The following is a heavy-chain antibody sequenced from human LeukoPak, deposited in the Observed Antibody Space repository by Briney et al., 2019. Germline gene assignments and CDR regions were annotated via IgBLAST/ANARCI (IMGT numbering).Heavy chain of an antibody. J-gene: IGHJ5*02. CDR2: IYPGYSDT. V-gene: IGHV5-51*01. CDR3: ARGGEWLVQADWFDP. D-gene: IGHD6-19*01. CDR1: GYSFTSYW. Sequence: GEALKISCMGSGYSFTSYWMGWVGQMPGKCLEWMGIIYPGYSDTRYSPSLQGQVPSPAHKSLSTAYLQWSRLKAPDTAMYYCARGGEWLVQADWFDPWGQGTLVTVSS.